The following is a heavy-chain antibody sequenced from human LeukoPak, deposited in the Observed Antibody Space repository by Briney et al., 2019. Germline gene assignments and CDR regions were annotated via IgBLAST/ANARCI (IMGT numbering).Heavy chain of an antibody. CDR1: GFTVSSNY. D-gene: IGHD1-26*01. CDR2: IYSGGST. J-gene: IGHJ5*02. V-gene: IGHV3-53*01. CDR3: ARGQVGATDWFDP. Sequence: GESLRLSCAASGFTVSSNYMSWVRQAPGKGLEWVSVIYSGGSTYYADSVKGRFTISRDNSKNTLYLQMNSLRAEDTAVYYCARGQVGATDWFDPWGQGTLVTVSS.